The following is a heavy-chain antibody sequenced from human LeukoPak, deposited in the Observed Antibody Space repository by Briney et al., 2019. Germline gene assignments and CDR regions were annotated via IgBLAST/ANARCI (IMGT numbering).Heavy chain of an antibody. CDR2: VTKKVNSYST. J-gene: IGHJ4*02. D-gene: IGHD4-23*01. V-gene: IGHV3-72*01. CDR3: AAQELQNGVNY. CDR1: GFTFSDYY. Sequence: GGSLRLSCVASGFTFSDYYMDWVRQAPGKGLEWVGRVTKKVNSYSTEYAASVKGRFTISRDDSENSLYLQMNSLKTEDTAVYYCAAQELQNGVNYWGQGTLVTVSS.